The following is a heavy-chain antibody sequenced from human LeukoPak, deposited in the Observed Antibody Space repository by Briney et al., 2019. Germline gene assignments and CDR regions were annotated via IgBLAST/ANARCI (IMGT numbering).Heavy chain of an antibody. D-gene: IGHD1-26*01. V-gene: IGHV1-46*01. CDR2: INPSGGST. CDR1: GYTFTSYY. Sequence: ASVKVSCKASGYTFTSYYMHWVRQAPGQGLEWMGIINPSGGSTSYAQKFQGRGTMTRDTSTSTGYMELSSLRSEDTAVYYCARQRIAEWELPSYFDNWGQGTLVTVSS. J-gene: IGHJ4*02. CDR3: ARQRIAEWELPSYFDN.